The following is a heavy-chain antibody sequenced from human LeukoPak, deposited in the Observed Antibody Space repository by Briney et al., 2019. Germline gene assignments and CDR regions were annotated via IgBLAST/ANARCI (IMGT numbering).Heavy chain of an antibody. D-gene: IGHD4-17*01. CDR1: GFTFSTYE. CDR2: ITSGSLYT. Sequence: PGGSLRLSCTASGFTFSTYEMNWVRQAPGKGLEWVSYITSGSLYTNYADSVKGRFTISRDNAKNSLYLQMNSLRAEDTAVYYCARGMYDYGDSLVTSYFDFWGQGALVTVSS. J-gene: IGHJ4*02. CDR3: ARGMYDYGDSLVTSYFDF. V-gene: IGHV3-11*05.